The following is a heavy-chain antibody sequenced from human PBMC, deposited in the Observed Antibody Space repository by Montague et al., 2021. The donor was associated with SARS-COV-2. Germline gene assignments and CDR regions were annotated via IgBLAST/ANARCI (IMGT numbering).Heavy chain of an antibody. CDR1: GASVRTYY. J-gene: IGHJ6*03. D-gene: IGHD3-16*01. CDR3: ARVGADYSFAYCHELDV. V-gene: IGHV4-4*07. Sequence: SETLSLTCTDSGASVRTYYWSWIRQSPGKKLEWMGRLYTSGSTYYNPSFKSRVTMSLDTSKNLFSLNLSSMTAADTAVYYCARVGADYSFAYCHELDVWG. CDR2: LYTSGST.